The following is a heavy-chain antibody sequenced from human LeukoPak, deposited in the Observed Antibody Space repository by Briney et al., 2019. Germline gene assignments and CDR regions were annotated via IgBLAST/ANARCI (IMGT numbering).Heavy chain of an antibody. V-gene: IGHV1-69*13. Sequence: SVTVSCKASGVTFSSYAISWVRQAPGQGLEWMGGVIPIFGTTKYAQEFQGRVTITADGSTSTAYMELSSLRSEDTAVYYCARVPRFGELYYFDYWGQGTLVTVSS. CDR1: GVTFSSYA. J-gene: IGHJ4*02. CDR3: ARVPRFGELYYFDY. D-gene: IGHD3-10*01. CDR2: VIPIFGTT.